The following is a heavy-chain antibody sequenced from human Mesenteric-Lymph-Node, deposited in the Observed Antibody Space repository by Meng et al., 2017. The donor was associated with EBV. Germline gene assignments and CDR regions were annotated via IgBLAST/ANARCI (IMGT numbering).Heavy chain of an antibody. CDR1: GFAFSSYG. J-gene: IGHJ4*02. D-gene: IGHD4-11*01. Sequence: EVRLLEAGGCVVPPGGSLRLSCAASGFAFSSYGMSWVRQAPGKGLEWVSGISGSGGTTYYADSVKGRFTVSRDNPGNTLSLQMNNLRVEDTAVYYCANVPYSYWGQGTLVTVSS. V-gene: IGHV3-23*01. CDR2: ISGSGGTT. CDR3: ANVPYSY.